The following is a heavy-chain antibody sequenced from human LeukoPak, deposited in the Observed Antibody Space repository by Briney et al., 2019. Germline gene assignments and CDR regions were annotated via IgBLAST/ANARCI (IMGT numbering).Heavy chain of an antibody. V-gene: IGHV4-4*07. D-gene: IGHD3-10*01. CDR3: ARAKYYYGSGSYGYFDY. CDR1: GGSISSYY. J-gene: IGHJ4*02. Sequence: PSETLSLTCTVSGGSISSYYWSWIRQPAGKGLEWIGRIYSSGSTNYNPSLKSRVTISVDTSKNQFSLKLSSVTAADTAVYCCARAKYYYGSGSYGYFDYWGQGTLVTVSS. CDR2: IYSSGST.